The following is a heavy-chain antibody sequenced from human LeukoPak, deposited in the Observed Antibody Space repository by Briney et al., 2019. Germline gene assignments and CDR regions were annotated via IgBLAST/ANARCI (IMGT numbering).Heavy chain of an antibody. CDR1: VGSVSSYH. Sequence: SETLSLTCSVSVGSVSSYHCSWIRQPPGKGLEWIGYVSSGGSTNYTPSLKSRVTISVDTSKNQFSLKLSSVTAADTAVYYCARDEAPEGTVVRGVNNYYYGIELWGQGTTVTVSS. CDR2: VSSGGST. J-gene: IGHJ6*02. V-gene: IGHV4-59*02. CDR3: ARDEAPEGTVVRGVNNYYYGIEL. D-gene: IGHD3-10*01.